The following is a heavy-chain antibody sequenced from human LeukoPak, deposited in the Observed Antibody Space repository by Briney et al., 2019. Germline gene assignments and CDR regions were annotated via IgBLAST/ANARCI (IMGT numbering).Heavy chain of an antibody. V-gene: IGHV1-69*04. CDR3: ASGPPRIFGVVIMSGLDY. J-gene: IGHJ4*02. Sequence: VASVKVSCKASGGTFSSYAISWVRQAPGQGLEWMGRIIPILGIANYAQKFQGRVTITADKSTSTAYMELSSLRSEDTAVYYCASGPPRIFGVVIMSGLDYWGQGTLVTVSS. D-gene: IGHD3-3*01. CDR1: GGTFSSYA. CDR2: IIPILGIA.